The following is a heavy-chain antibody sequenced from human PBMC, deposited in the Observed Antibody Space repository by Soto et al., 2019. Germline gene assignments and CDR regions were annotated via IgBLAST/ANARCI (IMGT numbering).Heavy chain of an antibody. Sequence: TSETLSLTCTVSDGSISRSTFYWGWIRQPPGKGLEWIGSVHYTGSTYYNPSLKSRVTISVDTSKNQFSLKLSSVTAADTAVYYCARDPAARYSGSYSGDYWGQGTLVTVSS. CDR2: VHYTGST. V-gene: IGHV4-39*07. D-gene: IGHD1-26*01. J-gene: IGHJ4*02. CDR3: ARDPAARYSGSYSGDY. CDR1: DGSISRSTFY.